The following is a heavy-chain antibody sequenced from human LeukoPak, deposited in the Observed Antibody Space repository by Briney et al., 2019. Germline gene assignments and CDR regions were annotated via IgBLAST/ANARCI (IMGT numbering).Heavy chain of an antibody. D-gene: IGHD4-11*01. CDR3: ARDLIYSNYGGYYYGMDV. CDR2: IYYSGST. Sequence: SETLSLTCTVSGGSVSSSSYYWSWIRQPPGKGLEWIGYIYYSGSTNYNPSLKSRVTISVDTSKNQFSLKLSSVTAADTAVYYCARDLIYSNYGGYYYGMDVWGQGTTVTVSS. CDR1: GGSVSSSSYY. J-gene: IGHJ6*02. V-gene: IGHV4-61*01.